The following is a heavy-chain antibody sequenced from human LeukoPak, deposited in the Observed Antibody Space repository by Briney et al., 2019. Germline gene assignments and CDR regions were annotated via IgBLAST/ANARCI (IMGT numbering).Heavy chain of an antibody. J-gene: IGHJ4*02. Sequence: SETLSLTCAVYGGSFSGYYWGWIRQPPGKGLEWIGEINHSGSTNSNPSLKSRVTISVDTSKHQFSPKLSSVTAADTAVYYCARRASSGWYGKYYFDYRGQGTLVTVSS. V-gene: IGHV4-34*01. CDR1: GGSFSGYY. D-gene: IGHD6-19*01. CDR3: ARRASSGWYGKYYFDY. CDR2: INHSGST.